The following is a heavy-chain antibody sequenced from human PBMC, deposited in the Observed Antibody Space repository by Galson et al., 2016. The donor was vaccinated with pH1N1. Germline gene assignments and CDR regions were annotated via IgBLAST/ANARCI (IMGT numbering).Heavy chain of an antibody. CDR1: AFTFSRYW. J-gene: IGHJ6*03. CDR2: IKEDGSER. CDR3: ARDGNFWSGLGYSYYYYMDV. V-gene: IGHV3-7*01. Sequence: SLRLSCAASAFTFSRYWMSWVRQAPGKGLEWVANIKEDGSERYYVDSVKGRFTISRDSAKKTLYLQMNSLRAEDTAVYYCARDGNFWSGLGYSYYYYMDVWGKGTTVIVSS. D-gene: IGHD3-3*01.